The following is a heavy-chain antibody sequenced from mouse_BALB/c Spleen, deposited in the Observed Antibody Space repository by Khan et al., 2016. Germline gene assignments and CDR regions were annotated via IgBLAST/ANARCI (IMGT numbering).Heavy chain of an antibody. Sequence: QVQLQQSGAELVRPGASVTLSCKASGYTFSDYEMHWVKQTPVHGLQWIGSIDPETGGTAYNQKFKGQATMTAGRSSSTSYMELRSLTSEDSAVYSCTRKAVFYGNYDFDSWGQGTTLTVSS. D-gene: IGHD2-1*01. CDR2: IDPETGGT. CDR3: TRKAVFYGNYDFDS. V-gene: IGHV1-15*01. J-gene: IGHJ2*01. CDR1: GYTFSDYE.